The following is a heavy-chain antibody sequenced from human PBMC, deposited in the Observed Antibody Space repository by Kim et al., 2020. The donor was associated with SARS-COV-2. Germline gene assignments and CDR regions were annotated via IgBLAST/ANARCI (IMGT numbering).Heavy chain of an antibody. D-gene: IGHD2-2*01. Sequence: GGSLRLSCAASGFTFSSYAMHWVRQAPGKGLEWVAVISYDGSNKYYADSVKGRFTISRDNSKNTLYLQMNSLRAEDTAVYYCARDYGGVVPAAPYWLDYYYGMDVWGQGTTVTVSS. CDR3: ARDYGGVVPAAPYWLDYYYGMDV. J-gene: IGHJ6*02. V-gene: IGHV3-30-3*01. CDR1: GFTFSSYA. CDR2: ISYDGSNK.